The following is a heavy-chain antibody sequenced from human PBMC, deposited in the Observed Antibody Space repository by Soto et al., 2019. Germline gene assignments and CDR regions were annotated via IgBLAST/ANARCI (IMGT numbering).Heavy chain of an antibody. CDR1: GFSLSTTGVG. J-gene: IGHJ6*02. D-gene: IGHD4-17*01. V-gene: IGHV2-5*02. CDR3: SRLRRLSYGDYYYGMDV. Sequence: QITLKESGPTLVKPTQTLTLTCTFSGFSLSTTGVGVGWIRQPPGKALEWLALIYWDDDKRYSPSLKSRLTITKDTSNNQVVLTMTNMDPVDTATYYCSRLRRLSYGDYYYGMDVWGQGTTVTVSS. CDR2: IYWDDDK.